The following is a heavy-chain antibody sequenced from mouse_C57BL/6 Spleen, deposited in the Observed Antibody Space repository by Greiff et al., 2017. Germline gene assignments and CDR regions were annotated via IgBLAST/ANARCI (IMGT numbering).Heavy chain of an antibody. CDR3: ARGADWDGPFDY. Sequence: VQLQQSGPELVKPGASVKISCKASGYTFTDYYMNWVKQSHGKSLEWIGDINPNNGGTSYNQKFKGKATLTVDKSSSTAYMELRSLTSEDSAFYYCARGADWDGPFDYWGQGTTLIVSS. J-gene: IGHJ2*01. V-gene: IGHV1-26*01. CDR1: GYTFTDYY. D-gene: IGHD4-1*01. CDR2: INPNNGGT.